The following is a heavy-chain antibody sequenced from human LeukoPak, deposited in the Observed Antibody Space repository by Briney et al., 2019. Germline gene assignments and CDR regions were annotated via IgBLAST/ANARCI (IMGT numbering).Heavy chain of an antibody. D-gene: IGHD4-17*01. CDR3: ARDYADYVGYFFFDY. V-gene: IGHV3-23*01. Sequence: GGSLRLSCTASRFTFHNYAMNWVRQAPGKGMEWVSSISGGGETTYYADSAKGRFAISRDNSQNTLYLQMNSLRAEDTAVYYCARDYADYVGYFFFDYWGQGTLVTVSS. J-gene: IGHJ4*02. CDR2: ISGGGETT. CDR1: RFTFHNYA.